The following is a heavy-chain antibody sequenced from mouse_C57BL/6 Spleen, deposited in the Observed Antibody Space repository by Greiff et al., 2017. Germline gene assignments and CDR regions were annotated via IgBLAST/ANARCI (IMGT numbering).Heavy chain of an antibody. Sequence: EVHLVESGGGLVKPGGSLKLSCAASGFTFSSYAMSWVRQTPEKRLEWVATISDGGSYTYYPDNVKGRFTISRDNAKNNLYLQMSHLKSEDTAMYYCARGDGYGGAMDYWGQGTSVTVSS. V-gene: IGHV5-4*01. D-gene: IGHD2-10*02. CDR2: ISDGGSYT. J-gene: IGHJ4*01. CDR1: GFTFSSYA. CDR3: ARGDGYGGAMDY.